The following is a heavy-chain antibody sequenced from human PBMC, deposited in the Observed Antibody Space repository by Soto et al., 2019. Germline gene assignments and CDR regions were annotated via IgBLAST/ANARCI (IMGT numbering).Heavy chain of an antibody. D-gene: IGHD3-10*01. J-gene: IGHJ4*02. CDR2: ISYDGSNK. Sequence: PGGSLRLSCAASGFTFSSYAMHWVRQAPGKGLEWVAVISYDGSNKYYADSVKGRFTISRDNSKNTLYLQMNSLRAEDTAVYYCARFTMVRGVHDYWGQGTLVTVSS. CDR3: ARFTMVRGVHDY. CDR1: GFTFSSYA. V-gene: IGHV3-30-3*01.